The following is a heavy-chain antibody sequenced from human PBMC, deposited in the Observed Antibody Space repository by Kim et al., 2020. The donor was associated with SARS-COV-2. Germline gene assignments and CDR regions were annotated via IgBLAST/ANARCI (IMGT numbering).Heavy chain of an antibody. Sequence: GGSLRLSCAASGFTVSSNYMSWVRQAPGKGLEWVSVIYSGGSTYYADSVKGRFTISRDNSKNTLYLQMNSLRAEDTAVYYCASDHAGATKGGFDYWGQGTLVTVSS. CDR3: ASDHAGATKGGFDY. CDR1: GFTVSSNY. D-gene: IGHD1-26*01. CDR2: IYSGGST. V-gene: IGHV3-53*01. J-gene: IGHJ4*02.